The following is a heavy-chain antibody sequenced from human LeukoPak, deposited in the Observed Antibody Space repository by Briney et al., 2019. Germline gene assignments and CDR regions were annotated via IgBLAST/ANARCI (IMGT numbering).Heavy chain of an antibody. CDR1: GGSISSYY. V-gene: IGHV4-59*01. CDR2: IYYSGST. Sequence: SETPSLTCTVSGGSISSYYWSWIRQPPGKGLEWIGYIYYSGSTNYNPSLKSRVTISVDTSKNQFSLKLSSVTAADTAVYYCARYYYDSSGYYWKDAFDIWGQGTMVTVSS. J-gene: IGHJ3*02. D-gene: IGHD3-22*01. CDR3: ARYYYDSSGYYWKDAFDI.